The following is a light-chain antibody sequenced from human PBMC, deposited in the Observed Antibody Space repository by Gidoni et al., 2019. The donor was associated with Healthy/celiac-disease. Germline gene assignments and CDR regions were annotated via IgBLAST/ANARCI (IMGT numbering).Light chain of an antibody. CDR2: DAS. CDR1: QSISSW. J-gene: IGKJ5*01. CDR3: QQYNSYSPSIT. V-gene: IGKV1-5*01. Sequence: DIQMTQSPSTLSASVGDRVTITCRASQSISSWLAWYQQKPGKAPKLLIYDASSLESGVPSRFSGSGSGTEFTLTISSLQPDDFATYYCQQYNSYSPSITFGQGTRLESK.